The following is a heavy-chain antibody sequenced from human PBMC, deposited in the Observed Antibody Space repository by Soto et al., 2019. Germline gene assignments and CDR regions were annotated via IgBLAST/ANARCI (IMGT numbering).Heavy chain of an antibody. J-gene: IGHJ4*02. D-gene: IGHD3-10*01. V-gene: IGHV1-69*13. CDR1: GDTFSGYA. CDR3: ASYYYGSGSYAPFDY. CDR2: IIPIFGTA. Sequence: SVKVSCKASGDTFSGYAISWVRQAPGQGLEWMGGIIPIFGTANYAQKFQGRVTITADESTSTAYMELSSLRSEDTAVYYCASYYYGSGSYAPFDYWGQGTLVTVSS.